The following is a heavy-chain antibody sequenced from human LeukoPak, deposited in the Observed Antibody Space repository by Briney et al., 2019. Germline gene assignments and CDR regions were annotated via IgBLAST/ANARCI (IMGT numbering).Heavy chain of an antibody. CDR1: GFTFSSYA. CDR3: ARDLGVTLDY. CDR2: ISYDGSNK. D-gene: IGHD4-23*01. J-gene: IGHJ4*02. Sequence: PGGSLRLSFAASGFTFSSYAMHWVRQAPGKGLEWVAVISYDGSNKYYADSVKGRFTISRDNSKNTLYLQMNSLRAEDTAVYYCARDLGVTLDYWGQGTLVTVSS. V-gene: IGHV3-30-3*01.